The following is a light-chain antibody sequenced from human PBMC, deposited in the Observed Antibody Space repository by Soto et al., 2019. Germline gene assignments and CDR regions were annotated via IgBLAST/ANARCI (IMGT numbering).Light chain of an antibody. CDR2: GAS. CDR1: QSVSSY. V-gene: IGKV3-20*01. Sequence: EIVLTQSPGTLSVSPGERATLSCRASQSVSSYLAWYQQKPGQAPRLLIYGASSRATGIPDRFSGSGSGTDFTLTISRLEPEDFATYYCQQYNSYSRTFGQGTKVDI. CDR3: QQYNSYSRT. J-gene: IGKJ1*01.